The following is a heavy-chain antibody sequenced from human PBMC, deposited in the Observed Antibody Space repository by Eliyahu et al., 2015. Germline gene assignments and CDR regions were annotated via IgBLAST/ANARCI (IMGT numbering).Heavy chain of an antibody. D-gene: IGHD6-13*01. CDR1: GFSLSTIGMC. J-gene: IGHJ4*02. CDR3: ARIHGAAAFDY. V-gene: IGHV2-70*01. Sequence: QVTLRESGPALVKPTQTLTLTCTFSGFSLSTIGMCVNWIRXPPGKALQWLALIDWNDDKYYIPSLKTRLTISKDTSKNQVVLTMTNLDPADTATYYCARIHGAAAFDYWGQGTLVTVSS. CDR2: IDWNDDK.